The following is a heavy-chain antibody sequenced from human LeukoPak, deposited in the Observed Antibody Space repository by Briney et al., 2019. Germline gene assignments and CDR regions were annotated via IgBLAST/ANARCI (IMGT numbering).Heavy chain of an antibody. D-gene: IGHD2-8*01. CDR3: AREQGVASWFDP. CDR2: INPNTGAA. Sequence: VASVKVSCKASGYTFTSYGISWVRQAPGQGLEWMGRINPNTGAANYAQKFQGRVTMTRDTSISTVYMALSRLFPGDTAVYYCAREQGVASWFDPWGQGTLVTVSS. J-gene: IGHJ5*02. V-gene: IGHV1-2*06. CDR1: GYTFTSYG.